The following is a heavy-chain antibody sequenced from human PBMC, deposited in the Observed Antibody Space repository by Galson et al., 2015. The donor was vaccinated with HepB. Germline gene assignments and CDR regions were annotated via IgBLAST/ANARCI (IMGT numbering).Heavy chain of an antibody. J-gene: IGHJ4*02. CDR2: VSYDGINK. CDR3: ARYSQYSGSYRPFFDY. D-gene: IGHD1-26*01. CDR1: GFSFSSYD. Sequence: SLRLSCAGSGFSFSSYDMHWVRQALGKGLEWVAVVSYDGINKYYADSVKGRFTISSDNSKNTLYLQMDSLRAEDTAVYYCARYSQYSGSYRPFFDYWGQGTLVTVSS. V-gene: IGHV3-30*03.